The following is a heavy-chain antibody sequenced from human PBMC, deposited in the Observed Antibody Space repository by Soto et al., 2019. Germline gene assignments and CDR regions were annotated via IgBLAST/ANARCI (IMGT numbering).Heavy chain of an antibody. V-gene: IGHV1-69*12. CDR3: AGEGVTRSMSLPWRGYHYYGVDV. J-gene: IGHJ6*02. CDR2: IMPMFGVT. D-gene: IGHD3-3*01. Sequence: QVQLVQSGAEVKKPGSSVKVSCRAPGGTFNSHTISWVRQAPGQGLEWMGGIMPMFGVTNYARKFQGRLTTTANESTTTAYMEGSGLRSEDTAVYYCAGEGVTRSMSLPWRGYHYYGVDVWGQGTTVIVSS. CDR1: GGTFNSHT.